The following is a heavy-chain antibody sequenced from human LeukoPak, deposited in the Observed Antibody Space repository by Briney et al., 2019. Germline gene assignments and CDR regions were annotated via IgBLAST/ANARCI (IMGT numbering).Heavy chain of an antibody. V-gene: IGHV4-59*01. Sequence: SETPSLTCTVSGGSISSYYWSWIRQPPGKGLEWIGYIYYSGSTNYNPSLKSRVTISVDTSKNQFSLKLSSVTAADTAVYYCATYYDSSGYKLDYWGQGTLVTVSS. J-gene: IGHJ4*02. CDR2: IYYSGST. CDR3: ATYYDSSGYKLDY. D-gene: IGHD3-22*01. CDR1: GGSISSYY.